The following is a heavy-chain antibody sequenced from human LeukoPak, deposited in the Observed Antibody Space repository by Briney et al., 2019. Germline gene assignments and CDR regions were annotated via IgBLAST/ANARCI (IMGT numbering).Heavy chain of an antibody. CDR1: GFTFGKYW. Sequence: GGSLRLPCVASGFTFGKYWMSWVRQVPGKGLEWVANIKLDGSEKNYVDSVKGRFTISRDNTKNSLYLQMNSLRAEDTAVFYCARDQYDTWSRRGNFDSWGQGTLVIVSS. J-gene: IGHJ4*02. V-gene: IGHV3-7*03. CDR2: IKLDGSEK. CDR3: ARDQYDTWSRRGNFDS. D-gene: IGHD3/OR15-3a*01.